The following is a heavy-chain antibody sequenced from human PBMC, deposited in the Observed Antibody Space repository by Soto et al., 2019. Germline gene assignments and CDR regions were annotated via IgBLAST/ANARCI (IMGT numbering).Heavy chain of an antibody. D-gene: IGHD3-10*01. J-gene: IGHJ6*02. CDR2: IKEDGSEK. Sequence: GGSLRLSCVGSGFRISNYFMSWVRQAPGKGLEWVANIKEDGSEKYYVESVKGRFTISRDNAKNSLYPQVNSLRDEDTAVYYCARPRFRGMDVWGQGTTVTVSS. CDR1: GFRISNYF. V-gene: IGHV3-7*03. CDR3: ARPRFRGMDV.